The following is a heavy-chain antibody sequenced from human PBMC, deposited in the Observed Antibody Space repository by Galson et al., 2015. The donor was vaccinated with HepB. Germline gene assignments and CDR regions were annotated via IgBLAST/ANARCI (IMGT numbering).Heavy chain of an antibody. Sequence: SLRLSCAASGFTFSAYTMHWVRQAPGKGLEWVTLISHDETNKYYADSVKGRFTISRDNSKSTLYLQMNSLRAVDTAVYYCAREDSYTSYFYGSGSQPFDYWGQGTLVTVSS. D-gene: IGHD3-10*01. V-gene: IGHV3-30*04. CDR3: AREDSYTSYFYGSGSQPFDY. J-gene: IGHJ4*02. CDR1: GFTFSAYT. CDR2: ISHDETNK.